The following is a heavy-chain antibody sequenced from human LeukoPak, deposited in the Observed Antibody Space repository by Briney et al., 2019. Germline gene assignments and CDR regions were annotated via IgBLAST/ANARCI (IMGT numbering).Heavy chain of an antibody. V-gene: IGHV4-61*01. D-gene: IGHD3-10*01. CDR3: ARTLRFGVAFDI. CDR1: GGSISSSSYY. CDR2: IYYSGST. J-gene: IGHJ3*02. Sequence: SETLSLTCTVSGGSISSSSYYWSWIRQPPGKGLEWIGYIYYSGSTNYNPSLKSRVTISVDTSKNQFSLKLSSVTAAGTAVYYCARTLRFGVAFDIWGQGTMVTVSS.